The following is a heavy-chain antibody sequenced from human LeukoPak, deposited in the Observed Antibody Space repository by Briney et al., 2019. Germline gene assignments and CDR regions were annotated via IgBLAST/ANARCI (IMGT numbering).Heavy chain of an antibody. Sequence: RRSLRLSCAASGFTFSSYGMHWVRQAPGKGLEWVAGISYDGSNKYYADSVKGRFTISRDNSKNRLYLQMNSLRAEDTAVYYCAKVVRGGDFWSGYYYGMDVWGQGTTVTVSS. D-gene: IGHD3-3*01. V-gene: IGHV3-30*18. J-gene: IGHJ6*02. CDR1: GFTFSSYG. CDR3: AKVVRGGDFWSGYYYGMDV. CDR2: ISYDGSNK.